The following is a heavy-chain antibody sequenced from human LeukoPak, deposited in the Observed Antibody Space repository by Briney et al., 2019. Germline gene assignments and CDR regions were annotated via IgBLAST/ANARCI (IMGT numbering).Heavy chain of an antibody. D-gene: IGHD3-10*01. CDR3: AREKGVTDAFDI. CDR2: IDDDGSTTT. V-gene: IGHV3-74*01. Sequence: GGSLRLSCAASGFTFSSYWMHWVRQAPGKGLMWVSHIDDDGSTTTAYADSVKGRFTISRDNAKNSLYLQMNSLRAEDTAVYYCAREKGVTDAFDIWGQGTMVTVSS. CDR1: GFTFSSYW. J-gene: IGHJ3*02.